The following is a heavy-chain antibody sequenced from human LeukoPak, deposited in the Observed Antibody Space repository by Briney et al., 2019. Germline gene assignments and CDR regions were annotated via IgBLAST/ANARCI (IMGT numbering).Heavy chain of an antibody. CDR2: IYYSGST. J-gene: IGHJ4*02. V-gene: IGHV4-59*08. CDR1: GGSISGYY. Sequence: SETLSLTCTVSGGSISGYYWSWIRQPPGKGLEWIGYIYYSGSTSYNPSLKSRVTISLDTSKKQFSLKLTSVTATDTALYYCARYCSGGSCYSSQFDYWGQGTLVTVSS. D-gene: IGHD2-15*01. CDR3: ARYCSGGSCYSSQFDY.